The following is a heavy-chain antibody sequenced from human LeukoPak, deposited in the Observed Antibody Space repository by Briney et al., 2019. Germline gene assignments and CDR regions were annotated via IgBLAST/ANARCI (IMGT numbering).Heavy chain of an antibody. CDR1: GYTFSTYG. D-gene: IGHD3-22*01. CDR3: ARDLMYYYDSVSYHFDY. J-gene: IGHJ4*02. Sequence: GASVKVSCKASGYTFSTYGINWVRQAPGQGLEWMGWISAYNGNTNYAQNFQGRLTMTADTSTSTAYMELRGLRSDDTAVYYCARDLMYYYDSVSYHFDYWGQGTLVTVSS. V-gene: IGHV1-18*01. CDR2: ISAYNGNT.